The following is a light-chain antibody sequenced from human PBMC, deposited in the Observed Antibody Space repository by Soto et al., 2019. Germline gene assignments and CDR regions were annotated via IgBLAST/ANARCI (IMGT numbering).Light chain of an antibody. J-gene: IGLJ2*01. Sequence: QSALTQPASVSGSPGQSITFSCTGTSSDVGGYNFVSWYQQHPGKAPKLLIYEVSNRPSGVSNRFSGSKSGYTASLTISGLQAEDEADYYCTSYTTTSTLVFGGGPKLTVL. CDR1: SSDVGGYNF. CDR2: EVS. CDR3: TSYTTTSTLV. V-gene: IGLV2-14*01.